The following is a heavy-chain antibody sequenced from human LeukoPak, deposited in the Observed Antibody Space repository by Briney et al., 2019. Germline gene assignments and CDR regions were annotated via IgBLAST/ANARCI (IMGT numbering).Heavy chain of an antibody. J-gene: IGHJ6*02. V-gene: IGHV3-9*01. D-gene: IGHD5-12*01. CDR3: ARDGNSGYDLTYYYGMDV. CDR1: GFTFDDYA. CDR2: ISWNSGSI. Sequence: GRSLRLSCAGSGFTFDDYAMHWVRQAPGKGLEWVSGISWNSGSIGYADSVKGRFTISRDNAKNSLYLQMNSLRAEDTALYYCARDGNSGYDLTYYYGMDVWGQGTTVTVAS.